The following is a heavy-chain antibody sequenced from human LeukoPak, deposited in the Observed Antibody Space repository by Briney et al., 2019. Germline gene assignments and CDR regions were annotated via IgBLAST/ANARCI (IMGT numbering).Heavy chain of an antibody. CDR2: IKQDGSEK. CDR1: GFTFSSYW. V-gene: IGHV3-7*01. Sequence: GGSLILSCAASGFTFSSYWMSWVRQAPGKGLEWVANIKQDGSEKYYVDSVKGRFTISRDNAKNSLYLQMNSLRAEDTAAYYCARESMIVVVITHYYYYYYMDVWGKGTTVTVSS. J-gene: IGHJ6*03. CDR3: ARESMIVVVITHYYYYYYMDV. D-gene: IGHD3-22*01.